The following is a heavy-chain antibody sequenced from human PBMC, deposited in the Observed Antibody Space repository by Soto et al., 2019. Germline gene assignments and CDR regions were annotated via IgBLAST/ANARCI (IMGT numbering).Heavy chain of an antibody. V-gene: IGHV3-7*01. CDR2: IKPDGSEK. CDR3: VRDRDIRSCYNY. CDR1: GFTFSNYC. D-gene: IGHD2-15*01. J-gene: IGHJ4*02. Sequence: PSETLSLTCAASGFTFSNYCMTWVRQAPGKGLEWVANIKPDGSEKYYVDSVKGRFTISRDNAKNSMYLQMNSLRAEDTAVYYCVRDRDIRSCYNYWGQGSLVTVSS.